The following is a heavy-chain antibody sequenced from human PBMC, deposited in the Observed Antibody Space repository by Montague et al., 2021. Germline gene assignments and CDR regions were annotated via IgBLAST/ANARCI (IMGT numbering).Heavy chain of an antibody. CDR2: IKYDGSRT. V-gene: IGHV3-74*01. CDR1: GFTFSNNY. Sequence: SLRLSCAASGFTFSNNYMRWVRQAPGKGLVWVSHIKYDGSRTCSXASVKGRFTICGDNAKNTLYLQMNRLSVDDTAVYYCARSAFAAALDPWGQGTLVTVSS. CDR3: ARSAFAAALDP. J-gene: IGHJ5*02. D-gene: IGHD6-25*01.